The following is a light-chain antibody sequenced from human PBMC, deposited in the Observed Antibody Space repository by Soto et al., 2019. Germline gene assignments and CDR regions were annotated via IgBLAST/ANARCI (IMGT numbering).Light chain of an antibody. CDR3: QSRSNWLFT. Sequence: ELVLTQSPATLSLYPGDRATLSCRARQTVGNSLAWYQQTPGQAPRLLIFDASNRATGIPASFSGGESGTHFTIPISSLEAHDFAVNCCQSRSNWLFTFGQGTRLEIK. J-gene: IGKJ5*01. V-gene: IGKV3-11*01. CDR2: DAS. CDR1: QTVGNS.